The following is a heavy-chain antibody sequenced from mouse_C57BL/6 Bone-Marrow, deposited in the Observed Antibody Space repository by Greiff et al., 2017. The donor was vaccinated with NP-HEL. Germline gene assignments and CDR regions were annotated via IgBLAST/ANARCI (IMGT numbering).Heavy chain of an antibody. CDR2: INPGSGGT. V-gene: IGHV1-54*01. CDR3: ARSDYYGGNFDD. Sequence: VQLQQSGAELVRPGTSVKVSCKASGYAFTNYLIEWVKQRPGQGLEWIGVINPGSGGTNYNEKFKGKATLTADKSSSTAYMQLSSLTSEDSAVYVCARSDYYGGNFDDWGKGTTLTVSS. CDR1: GYAFTNYL. D-gene: IGHD1-1*01. J-gene: IGHJ2*01.